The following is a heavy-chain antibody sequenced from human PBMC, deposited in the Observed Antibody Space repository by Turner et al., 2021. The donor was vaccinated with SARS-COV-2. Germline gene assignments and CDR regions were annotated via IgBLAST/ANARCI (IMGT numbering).Heavy chain of an antibody. V-gene: IGHV4-31*03. CDR2: IYCGGST. CDR1: GGPISSGGYY. Sequence: QVQLQESGPGLEKPSQPLSLPRTVSGGPISSGGYYWCWLRQHPGKGLEWIGYIYCGGSTYYNPSLKSRVTISVDTSKNQFSLKLSSVIAADTAVYYCARLRYFDWSYYFDYWGQGTLVTVSS. CDR3: ARLRYFDWSYYFDY. D-gene: IGHD3-9*01. J-gene: IGHJ4*02.